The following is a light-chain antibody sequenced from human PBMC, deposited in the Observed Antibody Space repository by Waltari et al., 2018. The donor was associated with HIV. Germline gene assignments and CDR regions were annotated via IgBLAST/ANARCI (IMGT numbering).Light chain of an antibody. Sequence: QSALTQPPSASGSPGQSVTISCTGTSSDVGGSNFISWYQPHPGKAPKLMIFEVTKRPSGVPARFSGSKTGNTASLTVSGLQADDEADYYCSSYAGGNNLVFGGGTKLTVL. CDR1: SSDVGGSNF. CDR2: EVT. CDR3: SSYAGGNNLV. V-gene: IGLV2-8*01. J-gene: IGLJ2*01.